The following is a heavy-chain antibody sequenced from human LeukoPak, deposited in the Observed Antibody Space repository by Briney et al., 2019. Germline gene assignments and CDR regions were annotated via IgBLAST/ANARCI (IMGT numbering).Heavy chain of an antibody. CDR3: ARDGGYYDYIPGY. CDR2: ISYDGIKK. D-gene: IGHD3-22*01. CDR1: GITFSSYA. J-gene: IGHJ4*02. V-gene: IGHV3-30-3*01. Sequence: QPGRSLRLSCAASGITFSSYAMHWVRQPPGKGLEWVAVISYDGIKKYYADSVKGRFTISRDDSKNTLYLQMNSLRAEDTAVFYCARDGGYYDYIPGYWGQGTLVTVSS.